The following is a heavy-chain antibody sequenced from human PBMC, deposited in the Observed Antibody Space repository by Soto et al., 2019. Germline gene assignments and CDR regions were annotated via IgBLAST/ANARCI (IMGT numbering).Heavy chain of an antibody. CDR3: AKDLGYCSGGSCYSGGYFDS. CDR1: GFTFSSYG. V-gene: IGHV3-30*18. Sequence: QVQLVESGGGVVQPGRSLRLSCAASGFTFSSYGMHWVRQAPGKGLEWVALVSYDGSNKNYAASVKGRFAISRDNSKNTLYLQMNMLRTEVAAVYYCAKDLGYCSGGSCYSGGYFDSWGQGALVTVSS. D-gene: IGHD2-15*01. J-gene: IGHJ4*02. CDR2: VSYDGSNK.